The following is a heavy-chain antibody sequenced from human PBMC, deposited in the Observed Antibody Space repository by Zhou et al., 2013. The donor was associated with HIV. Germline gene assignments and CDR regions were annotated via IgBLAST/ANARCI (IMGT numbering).Heavy chain of an antibody. CDR2: ISAYNGKT. J-gene: IGHJ6*02. V-gene: IGHV1-18*01. D-gene: IGHD2-21*02. Sequence: QVQLVQSGAEVKKPGASVKVSCKASGYIFTSYGISWVRQAPGQGLEWMGWISAYNGKTNYAQKLQGRVTMTTDKSTSTAYMELRSLRSDDTAVYYCARWAVAVTAHNYGMDVWGQGTTDTVSS. CDR3: ARWAVAVTAHNYGMDV. CDR1: GYIFTSYG.